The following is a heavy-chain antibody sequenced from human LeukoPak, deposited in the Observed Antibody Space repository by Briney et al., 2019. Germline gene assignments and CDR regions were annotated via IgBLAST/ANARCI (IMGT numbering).Heavy chain of an antibody. CDR3: AKVGLERRVHQYYMDV. J-gene: IGHJ6*03. CDR2: ISGSGGST. CDR1: GFTFSSYE. Sequence: PGGSLRLSCAASGFTFSSYEMNWVRQAPGKGLEWVSAISGSGGSTYYADSVKGRFTISRDNSKNTLYLQMNSLRAEDTAVYYCAKVGLERRVHQYYMDVWGKGTTVTISS. V-gene: IGHV3-23*01. D-gene: IGHD1-1*01.